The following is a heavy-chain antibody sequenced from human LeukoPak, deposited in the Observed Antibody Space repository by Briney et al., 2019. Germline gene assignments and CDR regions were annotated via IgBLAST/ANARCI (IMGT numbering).Heavy chain of an antibody. CDR1: VYSFTSYW. CDR3: ARLGDYGMDV. CDR2: INAADSDT. Sequence: KVSFKGYVYSFTSYWIGWVRQMPGKGLEWMGIINAADSDTRYSPSFQGQVTISTDKSISTAYLQWSSLKASDTAMYYCARLGDYGMDVWGQGTTVAVSS. V-gene: IGHV5-51*01. J-gene: IGHJ6*02.